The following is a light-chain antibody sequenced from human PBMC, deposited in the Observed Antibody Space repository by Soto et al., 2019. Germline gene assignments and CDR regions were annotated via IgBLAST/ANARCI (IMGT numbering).Light chain of an antibody. CDR3: SSYRSGNTLVV. CDR2: ETY. V-gene: IGLV1-44*01. Sequence: QSVVTQTPSASGTPGQRVTFSCSGGSSNIGGNYVSWFQQLPGMAPKLLIYETYKRPSGVPDRFSGSKSGTSASLAISGLQSEDEADYYCSSYRSGNTLVVFGGGTKLTVL. J-gene: IGLJ2*01. CDR1: SSNIGGNY.